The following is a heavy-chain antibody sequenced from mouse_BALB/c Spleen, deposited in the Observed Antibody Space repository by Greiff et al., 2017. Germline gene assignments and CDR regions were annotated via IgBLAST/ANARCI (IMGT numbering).Heavy chain of an antibody. J-gene: IGHJ4*01. CDR3: ARGQLTTVVRAMDY. Sequence: EVKLVESGGGLVKPGGSLKLSCAASGFTFSSYAMSWVRQTPEKRLEWVASISSGGSTYYPDSVKGRFTISRDNARNILYLQMSSLRSEDTAMYYCARGQLTTVVRAMDYWGQGTSVTVSS. CDR2: ISSGGST. V-gene: IGHV5-6-5*01. D-gene: IGHD1-1*01. CDR1: GFTFSSYA.